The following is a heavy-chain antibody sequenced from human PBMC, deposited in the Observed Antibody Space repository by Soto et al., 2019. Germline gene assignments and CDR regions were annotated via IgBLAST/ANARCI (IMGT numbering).Heavy chain of an antibody. CDR1: GYTFPSYG. CDR3: ARDLVSHPHDY. Sequence: ASVKASCKASGYTFPSYGISWVRQAPGQGLEWMGWISAYNDNTNYAQKLQGRVTMTTDTSTSTAYMELRSLRSDDTAVYYCARDLVSHPHDYWGQGTLVTVSS. J-gene: IGHJ4*02. CDR2: ISAYNDNT. V-gene: IGHV1-18*01.